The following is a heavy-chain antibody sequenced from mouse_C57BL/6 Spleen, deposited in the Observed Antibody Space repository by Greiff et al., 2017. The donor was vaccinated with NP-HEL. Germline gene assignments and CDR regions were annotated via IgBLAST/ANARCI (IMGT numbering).Heavy chain of an antibody. D-gene: IGHD1-1*01. CDR2: IYPGSGST. J-gene: IGHJ4*01. V-gene: IGHV1-55*01. Sequence: QVQLQQPGAELVKPGASVKMSCKASGYTFTSYWITWVKQRPGQGLEWIGDIYPGSGSTNYNEKFKSKATLTVDTSSSTAYMQLSSLTSEDSAVYYCARWVITTDGVDYWGQGTSVTVSS. CDR3: ARWVITTDGVDY. CDR1: GYTFTSYW.